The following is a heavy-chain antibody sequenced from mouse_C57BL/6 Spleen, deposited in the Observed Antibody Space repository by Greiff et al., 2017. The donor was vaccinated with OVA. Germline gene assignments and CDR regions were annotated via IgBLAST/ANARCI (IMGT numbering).Heavy chain of an antibody. Sequence: VQLQQSGPELVKPGASVKIPCKASGYTFTDYNMDWVKQSHGKSLEWIGDINPNNGGTIYNQKFKGKATLTVDKSSSTAYMELRSLTSEDTAVYYCARRVNYGFAYWGQGTLVTVSA. J-gene: IGHJ3*01. CDR3: ARRVNYGFAY. V-gene: IGHV1-18*01. CDR2: INPNNGGT. CDR1: GYTFTDYN. D-gene: IGHD2-1*01.